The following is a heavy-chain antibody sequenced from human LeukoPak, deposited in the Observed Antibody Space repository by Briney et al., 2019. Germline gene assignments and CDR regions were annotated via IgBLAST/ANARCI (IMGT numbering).Heavy chain of an antibody. CDR3: AREAILEWLLYGPYYYYYYGMDV. J-gene: IGHJ6*02. CDR2: INPSGGST. CDR1: GYTFTSYY. V-gene: IGHV1-46*01. Sequence: ASVKVSCKASGYTFTSYYMHWVRQAPGQGLEWMGIINPSGGSTSYAQKFQGRVTMTRDTSTSTAYMELWSLRSDDTAAYYCAREAILEWLLYGPYYYYYYGMDVWGQGTTVTVSS. D-gene: IGHD3-3*01.